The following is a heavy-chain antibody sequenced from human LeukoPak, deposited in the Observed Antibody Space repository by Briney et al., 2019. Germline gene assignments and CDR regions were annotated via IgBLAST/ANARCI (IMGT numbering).Heavy chain of an antibody. D-gene: IGHD3-22*01. CDR3: AKGDSSGYYYPSLAFDI. V-gene: IGHV3-7*01. CDR2: IEDDGSEK. J-gene: IGHJ3*02. Sequence: GGSLRLSCTTSGFTFSSYWMSWVRQASGKGLEWVANIEDDGSEKYYVDSVKGRFTISRDNSKNTLYLQMNSLRAEDTAVYYCAKGDSSGYYYPSLAFDIWGQGTMVTVSS. CDR1: GFTFSSYW.